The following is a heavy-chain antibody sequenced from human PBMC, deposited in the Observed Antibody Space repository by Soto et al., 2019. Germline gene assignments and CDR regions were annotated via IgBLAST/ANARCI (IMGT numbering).Heavy chain of an antibody. CDR3: ARVGGSSSWYSYNWFDP. D-gene: IGHD6-13*01. V-gene: IGHV4-39*07. CDR1: GDSITSNSYF. Sequence: SETLSLTCTVSGDSITSNSYFWAWIRQPPGKGLEWIGSIYYSGTTYYNPSLKSRVTISVDTFKNQFSLKLSSVTAADTAVFYCARVGGSSSWYSYNWFDPWGQGTLVTVSS. J-gene: IGHJ5*02. CDR2: IYYSGTT.